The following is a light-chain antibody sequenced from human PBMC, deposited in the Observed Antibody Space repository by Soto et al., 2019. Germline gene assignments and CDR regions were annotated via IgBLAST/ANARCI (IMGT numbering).Light chain of an antibody. CDR3: QQFYTAPYT. V-gene: IGKV4-1*01. J-gene: IGKJ2*01. CDR2: WAS. Sequence: DIVMTQSPDSLAVSLGERATINCKSSQSVLHSSNNKNYLTWYQQKPGQPPKLLIYWASIRESGVPDRFSGSGSGTDFTLTISSLQAEDVAVYYCQQFYTAPYTFGQGTKLEIK. CDR1: QSVLHSSNNKNY.